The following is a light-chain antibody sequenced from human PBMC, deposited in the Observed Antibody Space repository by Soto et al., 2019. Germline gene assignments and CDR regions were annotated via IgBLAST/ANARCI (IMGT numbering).Light chain of an antibody. J-gene: IGKJ1*01. Sequence: EIVLTQSPGTLSLSPGERATLSCRASQSVSNNYLGWYQQKPGQAPRLLVYGASRRATGIPDRFSGSGSGTDFTLTISGLEAEDFAVYYCQQYGNSLPWTFGQGTQVDIK. CDR3: QQYGNSLPWT. CDR2: GAS. CDR1: QSVSNNY. V-gene: IGKV3-20*01.